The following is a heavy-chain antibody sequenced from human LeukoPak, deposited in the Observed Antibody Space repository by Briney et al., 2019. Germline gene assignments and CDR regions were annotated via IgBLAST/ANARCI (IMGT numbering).Heavy chain of an antibody. D-gene: IGHD2-21*02. J-gene: IGHJ4*02. Sequence: ASVKVSCKASGYTFINYYIRWVRQAPGQGLEWMGMIDPSGGATSNAQKVQGRVTMTRDTSTSTIYMELSSLRFEDTAVYYCARALYCGGDCYSGRYFFDYWGQGTLVTVSS. V-gene: IGHV1-46*01. CDR2: IDPSGGAT. CDR3: ARALYCGGDCYSGRYFFDY. CDR1: GYTFINYY.